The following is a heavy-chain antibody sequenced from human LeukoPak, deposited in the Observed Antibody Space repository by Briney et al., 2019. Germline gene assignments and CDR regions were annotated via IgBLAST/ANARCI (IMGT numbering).Heavy chain of an antibody. D-gene: IGHD3-22*01. J-gene: IGHJ3*02. V-gene: IGHV3-23*01. CDR3: AKFDYYDSSGYYNKVLDAFDI. Sequence: GGSLRLSCGASGFTFRSYAMSWVRQAPGKGLEWVSAISGSGGSTYCADSVKGRFTISRDNSKNTLYLQMNSLRAEDTAVYYCAKFDYYDSSGYYNKVLDAFDIWGQGTMVTVSS. CDR2: ISGSGGST. CDR1: GFTFRSYA.